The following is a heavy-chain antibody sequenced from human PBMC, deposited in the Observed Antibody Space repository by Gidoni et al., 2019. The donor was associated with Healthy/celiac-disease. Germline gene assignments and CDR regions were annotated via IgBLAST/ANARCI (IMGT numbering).Heavy chain of an antibody. CDR1: GFPFHYYS. CDR3: AKDINPGEAVAGTEGWLDP. D-gene: IGHD6-19*01. J-gene: IGHJ5*02. V-gene: IGHV3-9*01. CDR2: ISWNSGSI. Sequence: ELQLVESGGGLLQPVRSLRLSFSSSGFPFHYYSIHWVRQAPGKGLEWVSGISWNSGSIGYADSVKGRFTISRDKAKNSLYLQMNSLRAEDTDLYYCAKDINPGEAVAGTEGWLDPWGQGTLVTVSS.